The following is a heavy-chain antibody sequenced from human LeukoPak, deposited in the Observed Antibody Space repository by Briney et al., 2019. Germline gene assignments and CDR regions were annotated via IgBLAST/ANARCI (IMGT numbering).Heavy chain of an antibody. D-gene: IGHD6-19*01. CDR2: INQDGSEK. CDR1: GFTFSSYW. Sequence: SGGSLRLSCAASGFTFSSYWMSWVRQAPGKGLEWVANINQDGSEKFYEDSVKGRFTISRDNSKNTLYLQMNSLRAEDTAVYYCAKDRGSGWVFDYWGQGTLVTVSS. V-gene: IGHV3-7*01. CDR3: AKDRGSGWVFDY. J-gene: IGHJ4*02.